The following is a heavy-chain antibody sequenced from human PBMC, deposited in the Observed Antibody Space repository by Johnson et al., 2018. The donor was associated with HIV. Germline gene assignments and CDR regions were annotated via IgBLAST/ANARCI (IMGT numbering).Heavy chain of an antibody. Sequence: QVQLVESGGGVVQPGRSLKLSCAASGFTFSSYAMHWVRQAPGKGLDWVAVISYDGSNKYYADSVKGRFTISRDNSKNTLYLQMNSLRAEDTAVYYCARNQGRRNYYDAFDIWGQGTMVTVSS. CDR1: GFTFSSYA. V-gene: IGHV3-30*04. CDR2: ISYDGSNK. J-gene: IGHJ3*02. D-gene: IGHD1-7*01. CDR3: ARNQGRRNYYDAFDI.